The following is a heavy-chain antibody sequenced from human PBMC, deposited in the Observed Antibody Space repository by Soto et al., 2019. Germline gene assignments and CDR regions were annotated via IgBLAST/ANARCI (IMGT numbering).Heavy chain of an antibody. J-gene: IGHJ6*02. D-gene: IGHD1-1*01. CDR1: GGSFSGFS. Sequence: PSETLSLTCAVYGGSFSGFSWNWIRQPPGKGLEWIGEINHSGTSNYNPSLKSRVTILPDTSKNHFSLKLTSVTAADTAVYYCASVAETGTPLRGPYYYYGMDVWGQGTTVT. CDR3: ASVAETGTPLRGPYYYYGMDV. CDR2: INHSGTS. V-gene: IGHV4-34*01.